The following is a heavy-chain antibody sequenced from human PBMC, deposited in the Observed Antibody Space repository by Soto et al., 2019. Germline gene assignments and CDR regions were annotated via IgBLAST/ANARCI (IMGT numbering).Heavy chain of an antibody. CDR3: ARVNTEFYDFWSGIDY. CDR2: MNPNSGNT. V-gene: IGHV1-8*01. D-gene: IGHD3-3*01. CDR1: GDSFKSYD. J-gene: IGHJ4*02. Sequence: GASVKVCCEACGDSFKSYDINWVRQATGQGLEWMGWMNPNSGNTGYAQKFQGRVTMTRNTSISTAYMELSSLRSEDTAVYYCARVNTEFYDFWSGIDYWGQGTLVTVSS.